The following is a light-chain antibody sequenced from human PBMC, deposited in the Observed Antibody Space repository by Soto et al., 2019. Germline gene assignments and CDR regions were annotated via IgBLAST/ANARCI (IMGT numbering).Light chain of an antibody. CDR3: QQYKTFSEA. CDR2: DAS. Sequence: DIQMTQSPSPLSASVGDRVTITCRASQSISSWLAWYQQKPGKAPKLLIYDASSLESGVPSRFSGSGSGTEFTLTISSLQPGDFATYYCQQYKTFSEAFGQGTKVNI. V-gene: IGKV1-5*01. CDR1: QSISSW. J-gene: IGKJ1*01.